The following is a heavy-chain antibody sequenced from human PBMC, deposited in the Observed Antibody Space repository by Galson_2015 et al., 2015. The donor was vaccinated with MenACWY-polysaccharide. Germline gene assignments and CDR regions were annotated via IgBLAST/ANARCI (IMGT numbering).Heavy chain of an antibody. J-gene: IGHJ1*01. CDR3: ASLPLGNCGSVSCYGYFHH. D-gene: IGHD2-2*01. CDR2: IYYSGRT. Sequence: TLSLTCTVSGGSISSGDSYWSWIRQSPGKGLEWIGYIYYSGRTNYSPSLKSRATVSLDTSKNQFSLKLSSVTAADTAVYYCASLPLGNCGSVSCYGYFHHWGQGTLVTVSS. CDR1: GGSISSGDSY. V-gene: IGHV4-30-4*01.